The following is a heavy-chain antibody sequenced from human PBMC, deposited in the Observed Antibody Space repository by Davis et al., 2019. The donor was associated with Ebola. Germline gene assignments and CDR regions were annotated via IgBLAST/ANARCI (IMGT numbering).Heavy chain of an antibody. Sequence: AASVKVSCKASGYTFTGYHSHWVRQAPGQGLQWMGWINPKSGVTEYAQQFQGRVTMTRDTSINTAYMELSGLTSDDTAVYYCARGSVAGTWHYGMAVWGQGTTVTVSS. J-gene: IGHJ6*02. CDR3: ARGSVAGTWHYGMAV. CDR2: INPKSGVT. V-gene: IGHV1-2*02. CDR1: GYTFTGYH. D-gene: IGHD6-19*01.